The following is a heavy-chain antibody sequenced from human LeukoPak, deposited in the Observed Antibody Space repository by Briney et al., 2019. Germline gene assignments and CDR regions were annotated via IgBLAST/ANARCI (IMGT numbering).Heavy chain of an antibody. CDR1: GFTFSSYA. J-gene: IGHJ4*02. D-gene: IGHD6-6*01. V-gene: IGHV3-23*01. CDR3: AKVLSPWGYSSSEPYDY. CDR2: ISGSGGST. Sequence: GGSLRLSCAASGFTFSSYAMSWVRQPPGKGLEWVSAISGSGGSTYYADSVKGRFTISRDNSKNTLYLQMNSLRAEDTAVYYCAKVLSPWGYSSSEPYDYWGQGTLVTVSS.